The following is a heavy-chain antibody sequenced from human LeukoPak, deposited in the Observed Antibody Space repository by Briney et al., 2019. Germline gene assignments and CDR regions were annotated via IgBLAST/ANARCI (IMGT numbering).Heavy chain of an antibody. CDR3: ARMGGYSGYATH. V-gene: IGHV4-59*08. D-gene: IGHD5-12*01. CDR1: GGSISTYY. Sequence: PSETLSLTCTVSGGSISTYYWSWIRQPPGKGLEWIGYIYSSGSANYNPSLKSRVTMSVDTSKYQFSLKLSSVTAADTAVYYCARMGGYSGYATHWGQGTLVTVSS. CDR2: IYSSGSA. J-gene: IGHJ4*02.